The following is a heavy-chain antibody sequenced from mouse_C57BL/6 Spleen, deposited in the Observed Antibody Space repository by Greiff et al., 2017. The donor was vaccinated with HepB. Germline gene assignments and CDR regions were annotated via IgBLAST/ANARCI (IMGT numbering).Heavy chain of an antibody. CDR2: IYPSDSET. V-gene: IGHV1-61*01. CDR3: ARVWGAYAMDY. CDR1: GYTFTSYW. J-gene: IGHJ4*01. Sequence: VQLQQSGAELVRPGSSVKLSCKASGYTFTSYWMDWVKQRPGQGLEWIGNIYPSDSETHYNQKFKDKATLTVDKSSSTAYMQLSSLTSEDSAVYYCARVWGAYAMDYWGQGTSVTVSS.